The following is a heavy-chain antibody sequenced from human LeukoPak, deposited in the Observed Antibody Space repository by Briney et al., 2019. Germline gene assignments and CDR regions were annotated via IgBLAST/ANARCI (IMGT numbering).Heavy chain of an antibody. D-gene: IGHD3-3*01. CDR2: ISAYNGNT. CDR3: ARTITIFGVPDYYGMDV. J-gene: IGHJ6*02. Sequence: ASVKVSCKASGYTFTSYGISWVRQAPGQGLEWMGWISAYNGNTNYAQKLQGRVTMTTDTSTSTAYMELRSLRSDDTAVYYCARTITIFGVPDYYGMDVWGQGTTVTVSS. V-gene: IGHV1-18*01. CDR1: GYTFTSYG.